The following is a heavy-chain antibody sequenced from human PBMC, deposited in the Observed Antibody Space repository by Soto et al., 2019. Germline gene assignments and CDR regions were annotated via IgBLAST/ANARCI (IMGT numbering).Heavy chain of an antibody. CDR3: ARGIKYKVLTPYYFDY. CDR1: GFTFSNAW. Sequence: GGSLRLSCAASGFTFSNAWINWVRQAPGKGLEWVGRIKSKTDGGTTDYAAPVKGRFTISRDNSKNTLYLQMNSLRAEDTAVYYCARGIKYKVLTPYYFDYWGQGTLVTVSS. D-gene: IGHD1-1*01. CDR2: IKSKTDGGTT. J-gene: IGHJ4*02. V-gene: IGHV3-15*07.